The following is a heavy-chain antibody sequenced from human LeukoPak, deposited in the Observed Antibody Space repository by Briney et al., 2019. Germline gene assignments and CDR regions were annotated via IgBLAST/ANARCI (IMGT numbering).Heavy chain of an antibody. CDR3: ARACARTNCYTED. CDR1: GFPFSDYS. V-gene: IGHV3-21*01. Sequence: GSLRLSCAASGFPFSDYSMNWVRPAPGKGLEWVSSISSSSSNIYYADSVKGRFTISRDNAKNSLYLEMNSLRAEDTAVYYCARACARTNCYTEDWGQGTLVTVSS. D-gene: IGHD2-2*01. CDR2: ISSSSSNI. J-gene: IGHJ4*02.